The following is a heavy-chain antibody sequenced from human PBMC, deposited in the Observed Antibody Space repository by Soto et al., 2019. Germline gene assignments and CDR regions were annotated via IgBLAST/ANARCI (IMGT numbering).Heavy chain of an antibody. CDR2: IVPLSDRT. CDR1: GETLNSNP. Sequence: QVQLVQSGAEVKKPGSSLKVSCKVFGETLNSNPIGWVRQAPGQGLEWVGGIVPLSDRTNYAQELQGRVTVTADGSTSTVYMELSNLKSDDTALYYCARKSGRYCHSGGGCFSLDVWGQGSLITVSS. J-gene: IGHJ4*02. V-gene: IGHV1-69*01. D-gene: IGHD2-15*01. CDR3: ARKSGRYCHSGGGCFSLDV.